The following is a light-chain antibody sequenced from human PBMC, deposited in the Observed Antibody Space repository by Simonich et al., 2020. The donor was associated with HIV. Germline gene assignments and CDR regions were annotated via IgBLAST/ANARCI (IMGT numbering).Light chain of an antibody. V-gene: IGKV4-1*01. CDR2: WAA. Sequence: DIVMTQSQDSLAVSLGERATINCKSSQNVLSSSNNKNYLAWYQQKPGQPPKLLIYWAATRESGVPDRVSGSGSGTDFTLTISSLQAEDVAVYYCQQYYNTAPTFGGGTKVEIK. CDR1: QNVLSSSNNKNY. J-gene: IGKJ4*01. CDR3: QQYYNTAPT.